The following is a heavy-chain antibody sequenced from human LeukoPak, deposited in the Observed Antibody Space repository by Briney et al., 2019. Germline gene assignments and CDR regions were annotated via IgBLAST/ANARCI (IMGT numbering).Heavy chain of an antibody. V-gene: IGHV3-33*01. CDR2: IWYDGSNK. CDR1: GFSFSSYA. D-gene: IGHD3-22*01. J-gene: IGHJ2*01. CDR3: ARDKVYYYDSSGYSYYWYFDL. Sequence: GGSLRLSCAASGFSFSSYAMHWVRQAPGKGLEWVAVIWYDGSNKYYGDSVKGRFTISRDNSKNTLYLEMNSLRAEDTAVYYCARDKVYYYDSSGYSYYWYFDLWGRGTLVTVSS.